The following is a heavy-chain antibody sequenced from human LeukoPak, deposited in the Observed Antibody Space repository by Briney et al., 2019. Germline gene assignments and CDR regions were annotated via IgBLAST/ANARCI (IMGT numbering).Heavy chain of an antibody. Sequence: EASVKVSCKASGYTFTGYYMHWVRQAPGQGLEWMGWINPNSGGTNYAQKFQGRVTMTRDTSISTAYMELSRLRSDDTAVYYCARAFLWLAEVGAFDIWGQGTMVTVSS. D-gene: IGHD6-19*01. CDR3: ARAFLWLAEVGAFDI. V-gene: IGHV1-2*02. J-gene: IGHJ3*02. CDR1: GYTFTGYY. CDR2: INPNSGGT.